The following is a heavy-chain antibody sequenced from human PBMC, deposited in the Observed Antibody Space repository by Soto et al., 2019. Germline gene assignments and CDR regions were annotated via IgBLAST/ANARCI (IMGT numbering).Heavy chain of an antibody. D-gene: IGHD3-22*01. J-gene: IGHJ3*02. CDR1: GYTFTDHD. Sequence: SVKVSCKASGYTFTDHDMHWLRQAPGPRLQWMAWINHNSGGTNYAQKFQGWVTITRDTSMSTDYMELSSVRSDDTAVYYCARAEGNYYDSNGGLGIWGQGTMVTVSS. CDR2: INHNSGGT. V-gene: IGHV1-2*04. CDR3: ARAEGNYYDSNGGLGI.